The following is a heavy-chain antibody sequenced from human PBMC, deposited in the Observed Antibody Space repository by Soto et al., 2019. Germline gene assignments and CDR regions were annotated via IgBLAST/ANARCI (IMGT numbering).Heavy chain of an antibody. CDR1: GGSFSGYY. Sequence: SETLSLTCAVYGGSFSGYYWSWIRQPPGKGLEWIGEINHSGSTNYNPSLKSRVTISVDTSKNQFSLKLSSVTAADTAVYYCARRGEMATINLVHYFEYWGQGTLVAV. CDR2: INHSGST. V-gene: IGHV4-34*01. D-gene: IGHD5-12*01. J-gene: IGHJ4*02. CDR3: ARRGEMATINLVHYFEY.